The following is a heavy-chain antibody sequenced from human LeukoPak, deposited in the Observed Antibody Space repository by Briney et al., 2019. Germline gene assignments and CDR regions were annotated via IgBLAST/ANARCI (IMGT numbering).Heavy chain of an antibody. CDR1: GFTFSSYA. Sequence: GGSLRLSCAPSGFTFSSYAMSWVRQAPGKGLEWVSAISGSGGSTYYADSVKGRFTISRDNSKNTPYLQMNSLRAEDTAVYYCAYRVTYYYDSRGDYWGQGTLVTVSS. D-gene: IGHD3-22*01. V-gene: IGHV3-23*01. CDR2: ISGSGGST. J-gene: IGHJ4*02. CDR3: AYRVTYYYDSRGDY.